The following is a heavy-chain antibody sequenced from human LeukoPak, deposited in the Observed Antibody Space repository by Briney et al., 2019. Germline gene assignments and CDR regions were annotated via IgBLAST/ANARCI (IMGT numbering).Heavy chain of an antibody. Sequence: ASVKVSCKASGYTFTCYYMHWVRQAPGQGLEWMGIINPSGGSTSYAQKFQGRVTMTRDTSTSTVYMELSSLRSEDTAVYYCAGHISRYQPFDYWGQGTLVTVSS. CDR2: INPSGGST. CDR3: AGHISRYQPFDY. J-gene: IGHJ4*02. V-gene: IGHV1-46*01. CDR1: GYTFTCYY. D-gene: IGHD2-2*01.